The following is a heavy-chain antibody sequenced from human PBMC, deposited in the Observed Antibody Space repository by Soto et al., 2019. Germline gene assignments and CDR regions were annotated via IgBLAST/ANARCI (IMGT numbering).Heavy chain of an antibody. J-gene: IGHJ4*02. CDR1: GFTFSSYA. D-gene: IGHD2-2*03. V-gene: IGHV3-30-3*01. CDR2: ISYDGSNK. Sequence: GGSLRLSCAASGFTFSSYAMHWVRQAPGKGLEWVAVISYDGSNKYYADSVKGRFTISRDNSKNTLYLQMNSLRAEDTAVYYCARPRLDIVVVPAAASYWGQGTLVTVSS. CDR3: ARPRLDIVVVPAAASY.